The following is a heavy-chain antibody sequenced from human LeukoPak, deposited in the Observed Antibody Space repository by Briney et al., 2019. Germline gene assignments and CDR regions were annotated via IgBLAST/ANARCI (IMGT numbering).Heavy chain of an antibody. J-gene: IGHJ4*02. D-gene: IGHD3-10*01. CDR1: GFAFSSDA. CDR3: ARAMGSGGYLVDY. V-gene: IGHV3-33*01. CDR2: IWFYGSQT. Sequence: PGGALRLSCAVSGFAFSSDAMHWVRQAPGKGLEWKAMIWFYGSQTRYVDSVKGRFTISRDNSKSTLFLQMNGLRAEDTAVYYCARAMGSGGYLVDYWGQGTLVTVSS.